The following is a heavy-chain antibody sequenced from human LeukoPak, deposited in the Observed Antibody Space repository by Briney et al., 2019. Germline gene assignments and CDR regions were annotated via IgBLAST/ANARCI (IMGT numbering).Heavy chain of an antibody. D-gene: IGHD3-10*01. J-gene: IGHJ3*02. CDR1: GYTFIGYY. CDR3: ARAGKLMITMVRGALASKKGFDI. V-gene: IGHV1-2*02. Sequence: GASVKVSCKASGYTFIGYYTHWVRQAPGQGLEWMGWINPNSGGTNYAQKFQGRVTMTRDTSISTAYMELSRLRSDDTAVYYCARAGKLMITMVRGALASKKGFDIWGQGTMVTVSS. CDR2: INPNSGGT.